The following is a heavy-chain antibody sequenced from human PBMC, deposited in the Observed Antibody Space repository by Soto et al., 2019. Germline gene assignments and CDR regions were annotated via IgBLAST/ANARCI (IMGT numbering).Heavy chain of an antibody. Sequence: EIQLVESGGGLVEPGGSLRLSCAASGFPFGIHSMNWIRQAPGKGLEWVSCSGSTAVPYYADSVKGRFTISRDNVDNLLYLQMDRLRDEDTAIYYCVRDVAWAFDFWGQGVLVTVSS. CDR2: SGSTAVP. CDR1: GFPFGIHS. D-gene: IGHD1-26*01. J-gene: IGHJ4*02. CDR3: VRDVAWAFDF. V-gene: IGHV3-48*02.